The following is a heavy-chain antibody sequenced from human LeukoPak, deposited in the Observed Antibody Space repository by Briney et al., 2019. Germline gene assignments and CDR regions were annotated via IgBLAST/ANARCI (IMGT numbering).Heavy chain of an antibody. D-gene: IGHD3-10*01. CDR1: GGSISSGDYY. CDR2: IYYSGST. J-gene: IGHJ4*02. Sequence: PSETLSLTCTVSGGSISSGDYYWSWIRQPPGKGLEWIGYIYYSGSTYYNPSLKSRVTISVDTSKNQFSLKLSSVTAADTAVYYCARAARGGRRYYYGPGSQYFDYWGQGTLVTVSS. V-gene: IGHV4-30-4*01. CDR3: ARAARGGRRYYYGPGSQYFDY.